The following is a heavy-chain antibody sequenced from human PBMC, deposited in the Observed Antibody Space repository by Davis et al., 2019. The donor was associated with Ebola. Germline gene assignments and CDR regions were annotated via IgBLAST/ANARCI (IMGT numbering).Heavy chain of an antibody. CDR1: GFTFSGSA. Sequence: GSLRLSCAASGFTFSGSAMHWVRQASGKGLEWVGRIRSKANSYATAYAASVKGRFTISRDDSKNTAYLQMNSLKTEDTAVYYCTSGLVVVAATPNDYWGQGTLVTVSS. D-gene: IGHD2-15*01. CDR2: IRSKANSYAT. CDR3: TSGLVVVAATPNDY. J-gene: IGHJ4*02. V-gene: IGHV3-73*01.